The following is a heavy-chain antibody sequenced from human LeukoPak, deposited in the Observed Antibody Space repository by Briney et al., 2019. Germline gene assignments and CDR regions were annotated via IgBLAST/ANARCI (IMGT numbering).Heavy chain of an antibody. D-gene: IGHD2-2*01. V-gene: IGHV4-4*07. J-gene: IGHJ6*03. CDR2: IYTSGST. CDR3: ARDRVGVVVPAAIRYYYYMDV. Sequence: SETLSLTCTVSGGSISSYYWSWIRQPAGKGLEWIGRIYTSGSTNYNPSLKSRVTMSVDTSKNQFSLELSSVTAADTAVYYCARDRVGVVVPAAIRYYYYMDVWAKGPRSPSP. CDR1: GGSISSYY.